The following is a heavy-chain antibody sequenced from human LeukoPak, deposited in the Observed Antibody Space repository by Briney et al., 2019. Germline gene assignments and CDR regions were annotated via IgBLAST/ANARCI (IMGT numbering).Heavy chain of an antibody. CDR3: ARDGVLGFYGYGDY. CDR1: GFTFSSYA. D-gene: IGHD5-12*01. Sequence: PGGSLRLSCAASGFTFSSYAMHWVRQAPGKGLEWVAVISYDGSNKYYADSVKGRFTISRDNSKNTLYLQMNSLRAEDTAVYYCARDGVLGFYGYGDYWGQGTLVTVSS. CDR2: ISYDGSNK. J-gene: IGHJ4*02. V-gene: IGHV3-30*04.